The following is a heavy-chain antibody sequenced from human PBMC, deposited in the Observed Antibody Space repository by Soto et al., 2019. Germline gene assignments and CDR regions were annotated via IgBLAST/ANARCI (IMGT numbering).Heavy chain of an antibody. J-gene: IGHJ4*02. D-gene: IGHD3-16*02. Sequence: QVQLVESGGGVVQPGRSLRLSCAGSGFSFNSYTMHWVRQAPGKGLEWVALISFDSSNNYYADSVEGRFSISRDNSKNTVFLQMDSLRPDDTALYYCARDRLRLGELSLIGYFDYWGQGTLVTVSS. V-gene: IGHV3-30*01. CDR3: ARDRLRLGELSLIGYFDY. CDR1: GFSFNSYT. CDR2: ISFDSSNN.